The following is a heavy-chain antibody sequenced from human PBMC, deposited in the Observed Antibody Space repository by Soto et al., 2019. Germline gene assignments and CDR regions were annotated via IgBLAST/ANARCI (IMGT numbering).Heavy chain of an antibody. Sequence: QVQLVESGGGLVKPGGSLRLSCAASGFTFSDYYMSWIRQAPGKGLEWVSYISSSSSYTNYADSVKGRFTISRDNAKNSLYLQMNSLRAEDTAVYYCARYTVVRSNWFDPWGQGTLVTVSS. J-gene: IGHJ5*02. V-gene: IGHV3-11*06. CDR3: ARYTVVRSNWFDP. CDR1: GFTFSDYY. CDR2: ISSSSSYT. D-gene: IGHD2-15*01.